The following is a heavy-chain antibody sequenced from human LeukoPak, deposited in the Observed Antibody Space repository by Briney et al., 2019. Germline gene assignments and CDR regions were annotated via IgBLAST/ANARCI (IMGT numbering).Heavy chain of an antibody. CDR1: GFTFSDYG. Sequence: GGSLRLSCAASGFTFSDYGMHWVRQAPGKGLEWVAVISYDGSNEYYADSVKGRFTISRDNSKNTLYLQMNSLRAEDTAVYYCAKEEKASILEWFKNYWGQGTLVTVSS. CDR2: ISYDGSNE. CDR3: AKEEKASILEWFKNY. V-gene: IGHV3-30*18. J-gene: IGHJ4*02. D-gene: IGHD3-3*01.